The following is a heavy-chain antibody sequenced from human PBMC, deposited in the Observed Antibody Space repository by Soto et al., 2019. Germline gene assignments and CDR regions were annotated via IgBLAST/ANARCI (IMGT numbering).Heavy chain of an antibody. D-gene: IGHD1-1*01. V-gene: IGHV4-31*03. CDR3: ASRIPGVPYVGVSDY. J-gene: IGHJ4*01. Sequence: SETLSLTCTVSGVSISSGGYFWSWIRQHPGKGLEWIGYISYSGSSFSNPSLKSRVALSTDTSKNQFSLKLTSVTAADTAVYYCASRIPGVPYVGVSDYWGHGTQVTVSS. CDR2: ISYSGSS. CDR1: GVSISSGGYF.